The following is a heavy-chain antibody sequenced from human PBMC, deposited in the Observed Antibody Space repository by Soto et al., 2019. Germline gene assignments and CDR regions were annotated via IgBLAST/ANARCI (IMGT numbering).Heavy chain of an antibody. CDR2: IYPGDSAT. D-gene: IGHD3-22*01. J-gene: IGHJ4*02. CDR1: GYRFTSYW. V-gene: IGHV5-51*01. CDR3: ARHYYDSSSYSPFDY. Sequence: PGESLKISCKGSGYRFTSYWIVWVRQMPGKGLEWMGIIYPGDSATRYSPSFQGQVTISVDKSISTAYLQWSSLKASDTAMYYCARHYYDSSSYSPFDYWGQGTLVTVSS.